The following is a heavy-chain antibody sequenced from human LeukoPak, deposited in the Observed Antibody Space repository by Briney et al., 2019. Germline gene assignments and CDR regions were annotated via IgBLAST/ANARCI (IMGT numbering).Heavy chain of an antibody. CDR3: VKSSYDGSAYPRSFDY. V-gene: IGHV1-69*06. CDR1: GGTFNNYA. D-gene: IGHD3-22*01. CDR2: IIPSFGTS. J-gene: IGHJ4*02. Sequence: GASVKVSCKASGGTFNNYAISWVRQAPGQGLEWMGGIIPSFGTSNHAQKFQGRVTITADKSTSTAYMELSSLRSEDTAVYYCVKSSYDGSAYPRSFDYWGQGTLVTVSS.